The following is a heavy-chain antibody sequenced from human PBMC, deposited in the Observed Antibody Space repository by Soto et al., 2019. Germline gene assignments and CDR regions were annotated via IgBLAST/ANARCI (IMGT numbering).Heavy chain of an antibody. CDR2: MNPNSGNT. D-gene: IGHD3-9*01. V-gene: IGHV1-8*01. Sequence: ASVKVSCKASGYTFTSYDINWVRQATGQGLEWMGWMNPNSGNTGYAQKFQGRVTMTRNTSISTAYMELSSLRSEDTAVYYCARYLEAAYYDILTGYRSPYYYMDVWGKGTTVTVSS. J-gene: IGHJ6*03. CDR3: ARYLEAAYYDILTGYRSPYYYMDV. CDR1: GYTFTSYD.